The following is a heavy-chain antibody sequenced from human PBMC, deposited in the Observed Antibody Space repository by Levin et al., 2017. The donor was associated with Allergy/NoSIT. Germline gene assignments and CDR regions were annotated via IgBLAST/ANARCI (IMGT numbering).Heavy chain of an antibody. CDR2: INTNTGSP. Sequence: GGSLRLSCKAFGYTFTNDAVNWVRQAPGQGLEWMGWINTNTGSPTYGQGITGRFVFSLDTSVSTAFLQISGLKAEDTAVYYCVREQGYFYVLTRYPKSRYFDLWGRSSLVTVSS. CDR1: GYTFTNDA. J-gene: IGHJ2*01. D-gene: IGHD3-10*02. CDR3: VREQGYFYVLTRYPKSRYFDL. V-gene: IGHV7-4-1*02.